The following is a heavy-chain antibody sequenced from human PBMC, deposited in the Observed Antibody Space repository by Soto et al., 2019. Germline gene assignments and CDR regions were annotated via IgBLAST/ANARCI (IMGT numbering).Heavy chain of an antibody. CDR2: ISAYNGNT. J-gene: IGHJ4*02. Sequence: ASVKVSCKASGYTFTSYGISWVRQAPGQGLEWMGWISAYNGNTNYAQKLQGRVTMTTDTSTSTAYMELRSLRSDDTAVYYCARVAHYDSSGYNNLPIDYWGQGTLVTVSS. D-gene: IGHD3-22*01. CDR1: GYTFTSYG. V-gene: IGHV1-18*01. CDR3: ARVAHYDSSGYNNLPIDY.